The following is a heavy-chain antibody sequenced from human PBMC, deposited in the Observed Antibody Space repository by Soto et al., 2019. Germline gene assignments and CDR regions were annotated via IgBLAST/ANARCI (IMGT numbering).Heavy chain of an antibody. J-gene: IGHJ3*02. V-gene: IGHV3-23*01. CDR3: AKWGSGYDYEGACDI. D-gene: IGHD5-12*01. CDR1: GFTFSSYA. CDR2: ITGSAGTT. Sequence: VQLLESGGGLVQPGGSLRLSCAASGFTFSSYAMSWVRQAPGEGLEWVSAITGSAGTTYYAKSVKGRFTISRDNSKNTLYLQMNSLRAEDTALYYCAKWGSGYDYEGACDIWGPGTMVTVSS.